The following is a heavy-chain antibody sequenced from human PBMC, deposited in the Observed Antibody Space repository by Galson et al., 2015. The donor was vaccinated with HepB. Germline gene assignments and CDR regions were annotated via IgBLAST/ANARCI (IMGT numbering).Heavy chain of an antibody. Sequence: SVKVSCKASGYTFTSYDINWVRQATGQGLEWMGWMNPNSGNTGYAQKFQGRVTMTRDTSTSTVYMELSSLRSEDTAVYHCASGGGNSGYYYYYMDVWGKGTTVTVSS. CDR1: GYTFTSYD. V-gene: IGHV1-8*01. CDR3: ASGGGNSGYYYYYMDV. D-gene: IGHD4-23*01. CDR2: MNPNSGNT. J-gene: IGHJ6*03.